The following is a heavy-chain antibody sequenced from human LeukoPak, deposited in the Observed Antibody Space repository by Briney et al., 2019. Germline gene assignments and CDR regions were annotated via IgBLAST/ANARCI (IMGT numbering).Heavy chain of an antibody. Sequence: GGSLRLSCVASGFTFGTYDMNWVRQAPGKGLEWVSYISSGSPTIYYADSVKGRFTISRDNAKNSLYLQMNNLRAEDTAVFYCARARPTYYMDVWGKGTTVTVSS. CDR1: GFTFGTYD. CDR3: ARARPTYYMDV. CDR2: ISSGSPTI. V-gene: IGHV3-48*01. J-gene: IGHJ6*03.